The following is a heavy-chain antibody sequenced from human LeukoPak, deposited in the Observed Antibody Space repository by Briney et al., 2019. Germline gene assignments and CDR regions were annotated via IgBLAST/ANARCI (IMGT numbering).Heavy chain of an antibody. D-gene: IGHD2-2*01. CDR1: GGSISSYY. CDR2: IYYSGST. Sequence: PSETLSLTCTVSGGSISSYYWSWIRQPPGKGLEWIGYIYYSGSTNYNPSLKSRVTISVDTSKNQFSLKLSSVTAADTAVYYCARVGWGYCSSTSCYGKGLFDYWGQGTLVTVSS. CDR3: ARVGWGYCSSTSCYGKGLFDY. V-gene: IGHV4-59*01. J-gene: IGHJ4*02.